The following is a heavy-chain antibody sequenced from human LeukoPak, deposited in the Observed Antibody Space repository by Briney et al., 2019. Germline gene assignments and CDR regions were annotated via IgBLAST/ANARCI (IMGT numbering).Heavy chain of an antibody. D-gene: IGHD2-2*02. CDR1: GGTFSNYA. J-gene: IGHJ5*02. CDR2: IIPIFGTA. V-gene: IGHV1-69*13. Sequence: ASVKVSCKASGGTFSNYAISWVRQAPGQGLEWMGGIIPIFGTANYAQKFRGRVTITADESTRTAYMELSSLRSEDTAVYYCARVTGGRYCSTTSCYMRGWFDPWGQGTLVTVSS. CDR3: ARVTGGRYCSTTSCYMRGWFDP.